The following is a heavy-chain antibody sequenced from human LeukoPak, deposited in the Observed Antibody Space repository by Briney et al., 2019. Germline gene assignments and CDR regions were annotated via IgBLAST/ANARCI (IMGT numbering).Heavy chain of an antibody. CDR3: ANYYGSGNFDY. CDR2: VYYSGNT. CDR1: GGSISSTTYY. J-gene: IGHJ4*02. Sequence: SETLSLTCTVSGGSISSTTYYWAWIRQPPGKGLEWIGSVYYSGNTYYNPSLMSRLTISVDTSKNQFSLQLSSVSAADTAVYYCANYYGSGNFDYWGQGTLVTVSS. D-gene: IGHD3-10*01. V-gene: IGHV4-39*01.